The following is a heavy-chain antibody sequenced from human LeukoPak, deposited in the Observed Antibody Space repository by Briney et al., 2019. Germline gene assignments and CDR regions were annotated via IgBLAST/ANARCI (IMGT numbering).Heavy chain of an antibody. CDR1: GFPFSSHA. J-gene: IGHJ5*02. V-gene: IGHV3-23*01. CDR3: VREAGYCASVCLKSNWFDP. D-gene: IGHD2-21*02. CDR2: ISNGKT. Sequence: GGSLRLSCAASGFPFSSHAMSWVRQPPGKGLEWVAAISNGKTYYADSVRGRFTISRDDSKNTVYLQMNSLRDEDTALNYCVREAGYCASVCLKSNWFDPWGQGTLVTVSS.